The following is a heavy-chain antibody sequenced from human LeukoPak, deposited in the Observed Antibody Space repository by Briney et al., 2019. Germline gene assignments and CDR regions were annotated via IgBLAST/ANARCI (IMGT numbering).Heavy chain of an antibody. Sequence: ASVKVSCKASGYTFTSYGISWVRQAPGQGLEWVGWISAYNGNTNYAQKLQGRVTMTTDTSTSTAYMELRSLRSDDTAVYYCARADRLYDSSGYPYYFDYWGQGTLVTVSS. J-gene: IGHJ4*02. CDR2: ISAYNGNT. D-gene: IGHD3-22*01. CDR3: ARADRLYDSSGYPYYFDY. V-gene: IGHV1-18*01. CDR1: GYTFTSYG.